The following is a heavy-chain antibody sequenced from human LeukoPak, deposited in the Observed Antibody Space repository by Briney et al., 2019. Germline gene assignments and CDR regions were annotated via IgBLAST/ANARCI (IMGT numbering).Heavy chain of an antibody. CDR1: GFTVSSDS. J-gene: IGHJ6*03. CDR2: IYSGGST. D-gene: IGHD2-15*01. CDR3: ARDPPVYCSGGSCHGPYYYYYYYMDV. Sequence: TGGSLRLSCTVSGFTVSSDSMSWVRQAPGKGLEWVSFIYSGGSTHYSDSVKGRFTISRDNSKNTLYLQMNSLRAEDTAVYYCARDPPVYCSGGSCHGPYYYYYYYMDVWGKGTTVAVSS. V-gene: IGHV3-53*01.